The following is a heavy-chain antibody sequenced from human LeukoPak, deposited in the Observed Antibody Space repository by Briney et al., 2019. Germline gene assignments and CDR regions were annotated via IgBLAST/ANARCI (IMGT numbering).Heavy chain of an antibody. CDR3: ARGGNYYGSGSYYKAVDY. V-gene: IGHV3-66*01. D-gene: IGHD3-10*01. CDR2: IYSGGST. Sequence: PGGSLRLSCAASGFTVSSNYMSWVRQAPGKGREWVSVIYSGGSTYYADSVKGRFTISRDNSKNTLYLQMNSLRAEDTAVYYCARGGNYYGSGSYYKAVDYWGQGTLVTVSS. CDR1: GFTVSSNY. J-gene: IGHJ4*02.